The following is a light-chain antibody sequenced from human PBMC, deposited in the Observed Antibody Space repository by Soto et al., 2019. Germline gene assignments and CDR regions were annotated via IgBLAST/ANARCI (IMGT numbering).Light chain of an antibody. J-gene: IGKJ4*01. CDR1: QSISSY. V-gene: IGKV1-9*01. CDR3: HQLKSYPLT. CDR2: AAS. Sequence: DIQLTQSPSFLSASVGDRVTITCRASQSISSYLAWYQQKPGKAPKVLIYAASILQSGVPSRFSGSRSGTEFTLTISSLQPEDFATDYCHQLKSYPLTFGGGTNVEIK.